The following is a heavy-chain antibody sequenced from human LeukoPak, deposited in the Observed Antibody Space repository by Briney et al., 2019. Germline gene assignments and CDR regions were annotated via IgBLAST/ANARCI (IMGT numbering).Heavy chain of an antibody. CDR2: ISGSGGST. V-gene: IGHV3-23*01. J-gene: IGHJ4*02. D-gene: IGHD3-10*01. Sequence: GGSLRLSCAASGFTFSSYAMSWVRQAPGKGLEWVSAISGSGGSTYYADSVKGRFTISRDNSKNTLYLQMNSLRAEDTAVYYCAKRSRGEVRGVIITLGIDYWGQGTLVTVSS. CDR1: GFTFSSYA. CDR3: AKRSRGEVRGVIITLGIDY.